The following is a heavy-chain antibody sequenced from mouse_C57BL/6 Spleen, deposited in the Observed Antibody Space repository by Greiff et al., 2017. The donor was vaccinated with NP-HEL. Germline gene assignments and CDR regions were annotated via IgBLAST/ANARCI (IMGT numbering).Heavy chain of an antibody. CDR2: IHPSDSDT. CDR1: GYTFTSYW. V-gene: IGHV1-74*01. D-gene: IGHD1-1*01. CDR3: ATYGSSYDWYFDV. Sequence: QVQLKQPGAELVKPGASVKVSCKASGYTFTSYWMHWVKQRPGQGLEWIGRIHPSDSDTNYNQTFKGKATLTVDKSASTAYMQLSSLTSEDSAVYYCATYGSSYDWYFDVWGTGTTVTVSS. J-gene: IGHJ1*03.